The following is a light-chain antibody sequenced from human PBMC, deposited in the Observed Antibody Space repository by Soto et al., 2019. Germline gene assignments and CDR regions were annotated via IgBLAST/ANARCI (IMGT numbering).Light chain of an antibody. CDR3: QQYYSTPSIP. CDR2: GSS. V-gene: IGKV3-15*01. J-gene: IGKJ5*01. CDR1: ETVSTN. Sequence: VLTQSPGTLSLSPGERATLSCRATETVSTNLAWFQRKAGQPPRLLIYGSSTRATGVPDRFSGSGSGTEFALIISSLQSEDVAVYYCQQYYSTPSIPFGQGRLPEVK.